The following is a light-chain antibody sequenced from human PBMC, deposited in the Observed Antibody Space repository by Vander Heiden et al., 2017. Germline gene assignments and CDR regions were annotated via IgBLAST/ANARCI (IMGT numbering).Light chain of an antibody. Sequence: IQLTQSPSSLSASVGDRVTITCRASQGISSYLAWYQQIPGKAPKLLIYAASTLQSGVPSRFSGSGSGTDFTLTISSLQPEDFATYYCQQLNSYPWTFGPGTKVEIK. CDR3: QQLNSYPWT. CDR1: QGISSY. CDR2: AAS. V-gene: IGKV1-9*01. J-gene: IGKJ1*01.